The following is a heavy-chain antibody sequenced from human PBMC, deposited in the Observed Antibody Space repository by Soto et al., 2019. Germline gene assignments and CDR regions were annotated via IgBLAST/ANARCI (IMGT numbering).Heavy chain of an antibody. CDR2: ISYDGSNK. CDR1: GFTFSSYG. V-gene: IGHV3-30*03. D-gene: IGHD3-3*01. J-gene: IGHJ6*02. Sequence: PGGSLRLSCAASGFTFSSYGMHWVRQAPGKGLEWVAVISYDGSNKYYADSVKGRFTISRDNSKNTLYLQMNSLRAEDTAVYYCARLRASNYDFWSGYYYGMDVWGQGTTVTVSS. CDR3: ARLRASNYDFWSGYYYGMDV.